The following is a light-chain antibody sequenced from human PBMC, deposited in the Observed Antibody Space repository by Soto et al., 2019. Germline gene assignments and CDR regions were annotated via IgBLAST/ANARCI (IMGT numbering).Light chain of an antibody. CDR1: QTVSSNY. CDR3: QQYTGPPTT. V-gene: IGKV3-20*01. CDR2: GAS. Sequence: EIILTQSPDTLSLSPGERATLSFGASQTVSSNYLAWCQQRPGQAPRLLIYGASTRAAGIPDRFSGSGSGTDFTLTITRLEPEDSAVYFCQQYTGPPTTFGQGTRLEIK. J-gene: IGKJ5*01.